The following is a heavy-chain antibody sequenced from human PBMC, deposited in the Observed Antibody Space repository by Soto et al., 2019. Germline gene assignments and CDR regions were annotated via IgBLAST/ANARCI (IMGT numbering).Heavy chain of an antibody. J-gene: IGHJ4*02. CDR2: IYSGGST. D-gene: IGHD3-9*01. Sequence: GGSLRLSCAASGFTVSSNYMSWVRQAPGKGLEWVSVIYSGGSTYYADSVKGRFTISRDNSKNTLYLQMNSLRAEDTAVYYCARAPLHSFDWLLLFDYWGQGTLFTVSS. CDR3: ARAPLHSFDWLLLFDY. V-gene: IGHV3-66*01. CDR1: GFTVSSNY.